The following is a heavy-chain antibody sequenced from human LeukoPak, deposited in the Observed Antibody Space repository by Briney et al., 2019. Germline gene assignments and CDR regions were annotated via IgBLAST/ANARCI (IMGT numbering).Heavy chain of an antibody. Sequence: SRTLSLTCTVSGGSISSGGYYWSWIRQHPGKGLEWIGYIYYSGSTNYNPSLKSRVTISVDTSKNQFSLKLSSVTAADTAVYYCARSLYGGNSVGWFDPWGQGTLVTVSS. J-gene: IGHJ5*02. CDR2: IYYSGST. D-gene: IGHD4-23*01. CDR1: GGSISSGGYY. V-gene: IGHV4-61*08. CDR3: ARSLYGGNSVGWFDP.